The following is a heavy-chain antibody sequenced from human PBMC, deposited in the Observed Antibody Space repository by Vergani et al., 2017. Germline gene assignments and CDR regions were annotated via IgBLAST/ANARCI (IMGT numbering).Heavy chain of an antibody. J-gene: IGHJ4*02. D-gene: IGHD6-6*01. CDR1: GFTVSSNY. CDR3: ARRDSSSPALDY. Sequence: EVQLVESGGGLVQPGGSLRLSCAASGFTVSSNYMSWVRQAPGKGLEWVSVIGTAGDTYYPGSVKGRFTISRENAKNSLYLQMNGLRAGDTAVYYCARRDSSSPALDYWGQGTLVTVSS. V-gene: IGHV3-13*01. CDR2: IGTAGDT.